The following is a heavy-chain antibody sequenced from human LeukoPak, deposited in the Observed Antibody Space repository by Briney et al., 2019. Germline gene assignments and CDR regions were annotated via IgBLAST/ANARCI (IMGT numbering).Heavy chain of an antibody. CDR2: IKQDGGKK. CDR1: GFTFSTYW. CDR3: ATPLDFYGSSGYHQGGD. Sequence: GGSLRLSCAASGFTFSTYWMTWVRQAPGKGLEWVANIKQDGGKKNYVDSVKGRFTISRDNAKNSLYLQMNSLRAEDTAVYYCATPLDFYGSSGYHQGGDWGQGTLVTVSS. V-gene: IGHV3-7*03. J-gene: IGHJ4*02. D-gene: IGHD3-22*01.